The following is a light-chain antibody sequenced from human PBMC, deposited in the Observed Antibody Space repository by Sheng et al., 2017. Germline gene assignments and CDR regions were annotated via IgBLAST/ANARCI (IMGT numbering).Light chain of an antibody. CDR2: EDA. CDR1: KLGEKY. CDR3: QAWDSSIVEVV. J-gene: IGLJ2*01. Sequence: SYEVTQTPSVSVSPGQTASITCSGDKLGEKYTCWYQQKPGQSPVLVIYEDAKRPSGIPERFSGSNSGNTATLTITGTQAMDEADYYCQAWDSSIVEVVFGGGTKLTVL. V-gene: IGLV3-1*01.